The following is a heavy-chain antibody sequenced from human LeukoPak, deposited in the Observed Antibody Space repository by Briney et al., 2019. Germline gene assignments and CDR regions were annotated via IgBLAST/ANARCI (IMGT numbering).Heavy chain of an antibody. J-gene: IGHJ2*01. V-gene: IGHV3-48*01. Sequence: GGSLRLSCAASGFTFSSYSMNWVRQAPGKGLEWVSSISSSSSTIYYADSVKGRFTISRDNAKNSLYLQMNSLRAEDTAVYYCYSAIQDWYFDLWGRGTLVTVSS. CDR2: ISSSSSTI. CDR3: YSAIQDWYFDL. CDR1: GFTFSSYS. D-gene: IGHD2-2*02.